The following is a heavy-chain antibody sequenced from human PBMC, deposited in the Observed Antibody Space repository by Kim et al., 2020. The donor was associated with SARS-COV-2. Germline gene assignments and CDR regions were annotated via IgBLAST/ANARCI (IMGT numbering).Heavy chain of an antibody. CDR2: INHSGST. CDR1: GGSFSGYY. CDR3: VRGGTRSGYFDY. V-gene: IGHV4-34*01. Sequence: SETLSLTCAVYGGSFSGYYWSWIRQPPGKGLEWIGEINHSGSTNYNPSLKSRVTISVDTSKNQFSLKLSSVTAADTAVYYCVRGGTRSGYFDYWGQGTLVTVSS. D-gene: IGHD3-22*01. J-gene: IGHJ4*02.